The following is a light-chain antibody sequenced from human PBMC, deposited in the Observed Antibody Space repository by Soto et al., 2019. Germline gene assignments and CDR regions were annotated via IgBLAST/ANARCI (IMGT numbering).Light chain of an antibody. CDR2: DAS. J-gene: IGKJ4*01. Sequence: EIVLTQSPATLSLSPGERATLSCRASQSVSSYLAWYQQKPGQAPRLLIYDASNRATGIPARFSGSGSGTDFNLTISSLAPEDFAVYYCQQRSNWLSFGGGTKVEIK. CDR3: QQRSNWLS. CDR1: QSVSSY. V-gene: IGKV3-11*01.